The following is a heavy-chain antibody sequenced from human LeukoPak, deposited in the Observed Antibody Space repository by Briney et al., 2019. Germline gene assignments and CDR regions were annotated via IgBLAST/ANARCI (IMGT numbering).Heavy chain of an antibody. Sequence: GGSLRLSCAASGFSISRSSMNWVRQAPGKGLEWVSYITASSGTIYYGDSVKGRFAISRDNAKNSLYLQMVSLRAEDTAVYYCARLRGYSYGYGDYWGQGTLVTVSS. V-gene: IGHV3-48*04. D-gene: IGHD5-18*01. CDR1: GFSISRSS. CDR2: ITASSGTI. J-gene: IGHJ4*02. CDR3: ARLRGYSYGYGDY.